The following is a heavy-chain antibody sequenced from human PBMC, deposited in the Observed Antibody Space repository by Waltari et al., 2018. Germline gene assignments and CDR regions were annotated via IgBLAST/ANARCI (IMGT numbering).Heavy chain of an antibody. CDR1: GFAFKSFE. CDR3: AKGQFSTTSGCDY. CDR2: ISSSGSAI. V-gene: IGHV3-48*03. Sequence: EVQLVESGRGLGQPGGSLRLSCAASGFAFKSFEMHWVRQAPGKGLEWVSHISSSGSAIYHADSVKGRFTISRDNAKNSLYLQMNNLRVDDTAIYYCAKGQFSTTSGCDYWGQGTLVTVSS. D-gene: IGHD6-6*01. J-gene: IGHJ4*02.